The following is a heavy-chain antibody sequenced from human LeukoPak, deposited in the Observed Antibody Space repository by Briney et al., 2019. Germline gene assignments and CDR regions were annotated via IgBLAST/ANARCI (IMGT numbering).Heavy chain of an antibody. Sequence: ASVKVSCKASGYTFTGYYMHWVRQAPGQGPEWMGWINPNSGGTNYAQKFQGWVTMTRDTSISTAYMELSRLRSDDTAVYYCARYGSGTNPPFDYWGQGTLVTVSS. CDR1: GYTFTGYY. CDR3: ARYGSGTNPPFDY. V-gene: IGHV1-2*04. J-gene: IGHJ4*02. CDR2: INPNSGGT. D-gene: IGHD3-10*01.